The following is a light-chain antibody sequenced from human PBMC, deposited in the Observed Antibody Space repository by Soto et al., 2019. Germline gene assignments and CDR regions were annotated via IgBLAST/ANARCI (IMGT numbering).Light chain of an antibody. J-gene: IGLJ1*01. CDR3: SSYTSSSISYV. Sequence: QSALTQPASVSRSPGQSITISCTGTSSDVGGYNYVSWYQQHPGKAPKLMIYDVSNRPSGVSNRFSGSKSGNTASLTISGLQAEDEADYYCSSYTSSSISYVFGTGTKLTVL. CDR1: SSDVGGYNY. V-gene: IGLV2-14*01. CDR2: DVS.